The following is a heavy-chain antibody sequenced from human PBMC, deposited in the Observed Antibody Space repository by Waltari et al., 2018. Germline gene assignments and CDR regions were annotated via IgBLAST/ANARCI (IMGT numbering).Heavy chain of an antibody. Sequence: QVQLQQWGAGLLKPSETLSLTCAVYGGSFSGYYWSWIRQPPGKGLEWIGEINHSGSTNYNPSLKRRVTISVDTSKNQFSLKLSSVTAADTAVYYCARFRPAIPFIWGQGTMVTVSS. CDR2: INHSGST. CDR3: ARFRPAIPFI. V-gene: IGHV4-34*01. D-gene: IGHD2-2*01. J-gene: IGHJ3*02. CDR1: GGSFSGYY.